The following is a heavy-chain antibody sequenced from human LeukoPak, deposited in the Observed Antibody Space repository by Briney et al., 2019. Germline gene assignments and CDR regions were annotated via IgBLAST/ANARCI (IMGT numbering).Heavy chain of an antibody. Sequence: SETLSLTCAVYGGSFSGYYWSWIRQPPGKGLEWIGEINHSGSTNYDPSLKSRVTISVDTSKNQFSLKLSSVTAADTAVYYCARVARYDYVWGSYRTVYYFDYWGQGTLVTVSS. CDR2: INHSGST. D-gene: IGHD3-16*02. CDR3: ARVARYDYVWGSYRTVYYFDY. J-gene: IGHJ4*02. CDR1: GGSFSGYY. V-gene: IGHV4-34*01.